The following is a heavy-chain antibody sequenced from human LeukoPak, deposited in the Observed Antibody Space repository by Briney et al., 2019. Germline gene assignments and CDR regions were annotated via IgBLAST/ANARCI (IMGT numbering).Heavy chain of an antibody. CDR3: ASGKYRYGDNWFDP. V-gene: IGHV3-30*04. J-gene: IGHJ5*02. Sequence: GGSLRLSCAASGFTFSSYAMHWVRQAPGKGLEWVAVISYDGSNKYYADSVKGRFTISRDDSKNTLYLQMNSLRAEDTAVYFCASGKYRYGDNWFDPWGQGTLVTVSS. D-gene: IGHD5-18*01. CDR1: GFTFSSYA. CDR2: ISYDGSNK.